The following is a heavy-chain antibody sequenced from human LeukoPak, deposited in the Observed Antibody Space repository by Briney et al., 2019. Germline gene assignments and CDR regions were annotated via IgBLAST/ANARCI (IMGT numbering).Heavy chain of an antibody. V-gene: IGHV1-24*01. J-gene: IGHJ3*02. Sequence: ASVKVSCKVSGYTLTELSMHWVRQAPGKGLEWMGGFDPEDGETIYAQKFQGRVTMTEDTSTDTAYMELSSLRSEDTAVYYCATALLAVAGTYAFDIWGQGTMVTVSS. CDR3: ATALLAVAGTYAFDI. CDR1: GYTLTELS. D-gene: IGHD6-19*01. CDR2: FDPEDGET.